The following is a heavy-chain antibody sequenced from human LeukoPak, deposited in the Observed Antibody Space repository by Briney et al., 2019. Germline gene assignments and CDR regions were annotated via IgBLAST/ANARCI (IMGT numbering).Heavy chain of an antibody. J-gene: IGHJ5*02. D-gene: IGHD2-15*01. CDR1: GYTFTSYY. Sequence: GASVKVSCKASGYTFTSYYMRWVRQAPGQGLEWMGIINPSGGSTSYAQKFQGRVTMTRDTSTSTVYMELSSLRSEDTAVYYCARDVCSGGSCYSGSLNWFDPWGQGTLVTVSS. CDR3: ARDVCSGGSCYSGSLNWFDP. CDR2: INPSGGST. V-gene: IGHV1-46*01.